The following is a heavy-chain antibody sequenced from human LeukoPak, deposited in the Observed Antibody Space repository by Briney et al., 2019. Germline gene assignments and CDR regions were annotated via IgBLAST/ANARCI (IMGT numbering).Heavy chain of an antibody. Sequence: PGGSLRLSCAASGFTLSSNYMSWVRQAPGKGLEWVSVIYSGGSTYYADSVKGRFTISRDNSKNTLYLQMNSLRAEDTAVYYCAKYGRSTWFYLDSWGQGTLVTVSS. V-gene: IGHV3-53*01. CDR2: IYSGGST. CDR1: GFTLSSNY. CDR3: AKYGRSTWFYLDS. D-gene: IGHD6-13*01. J-gene: IGHJ4*02.